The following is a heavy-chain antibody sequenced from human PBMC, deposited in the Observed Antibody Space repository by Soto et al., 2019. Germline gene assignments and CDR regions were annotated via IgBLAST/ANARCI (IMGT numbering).Heavy chain of an antibody. J-gene: IGHJ4*02. D-gene: IGHD2-15*01. CDR2: INQDGSAK. V-gene: IGHV3-7*05. CDR1: GFTFNNYY. CDR3: GRGFGGTH. Sequence: HPGGSLRLSCAASGFTFNNYYMVWVRQAPGRGLEWVANINQDGSAKYYVDSVKGRFTISRDNAKSSLYLQINSLRAEDTATYYCGRGFGGTHWGQGSLVTVSS.